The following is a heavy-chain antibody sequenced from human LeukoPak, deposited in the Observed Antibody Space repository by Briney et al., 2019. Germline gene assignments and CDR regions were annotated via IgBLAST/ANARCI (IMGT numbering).Heavy chain of an antibody. J-gene: IGHJ6*03. D-gene: IGHD6-13*01. Sequence: SETLSLTCTVSGGSISSYYWSWSRQPPGKGLEWIGYIYYSGSTNYNPSLKSRVTISVDTSKNQFSLKLSSVTAADTAVYYCARTTEAHSWRTRYYDYYMDVWGKGTTVTVSS. CDR3: ARTTEAHSWRTRYYDYYMDV. CDR1: GGSISSYY. CDR2: IYYSGST. V-gene: IGHV4-59*01.